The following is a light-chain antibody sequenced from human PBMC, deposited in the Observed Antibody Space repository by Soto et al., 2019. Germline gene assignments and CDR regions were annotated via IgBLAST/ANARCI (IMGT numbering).Light chain of an antibody. J-gene: IGKJ4*01. V-gene: IGKV3-20*01. CDR2: GAS. CDR3: QQYGSSTPT. CDR1: QSVSRSY. Sequence: EIVLTQSPGTLSLSPGERATLSCRASQSVSRSYLAWYHQKPGQVPRLLIYGASSRATGIPDRFSGSGSGTDFTLTISRLEPEDFAVYYCQQYGSSTPTFGGGTKVEIK.